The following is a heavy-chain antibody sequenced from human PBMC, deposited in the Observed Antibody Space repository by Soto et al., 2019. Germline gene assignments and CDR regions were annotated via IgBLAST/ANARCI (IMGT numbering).Heavy chain of an antibody. CDR1: GFTFSNAW. Sequence: GSLRLSCAASGFTFSNAWMSWVRQAPGKGLEWVGRIKSKTDGGTTDYAAPVKGRFTISRDESKNTLYLQMNSLKTEDTAVYYCTTDEYYYGSGSYDFDYWGQGTLVTVSS. CDR2: IKSKTDGGTT. J-gene: IGHJ4*02. D-gene: IGHD3-10*01. CDR3: TTDEYYYGSGSYDFDY. V-gene: IGHV3-15*01.